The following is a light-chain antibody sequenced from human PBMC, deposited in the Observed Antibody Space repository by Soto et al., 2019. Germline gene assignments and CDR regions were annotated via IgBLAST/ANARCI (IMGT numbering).Light chain of an antibody. J-gene: IGKJ2*01. V-gene: IGKV1-33*01. CDR1: QDFSKY. CDR2: DAS. Sequence: DIQLTQSPSSLAQSVGDRVTITCQANQDFSKYLSWIQQRPGKAPKLLIYDASNLETGVPSRFSGSGSGTDFTFTINSLQPEDIATYFCQQYDNFPYTFGQGTKLEI. CDR3: QQYDNFPYT.